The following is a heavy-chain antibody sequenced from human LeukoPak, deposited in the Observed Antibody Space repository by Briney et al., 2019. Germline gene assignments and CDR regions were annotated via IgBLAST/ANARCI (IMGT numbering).Heavy chain of an antibody. CDR1: RDRVSINSAA. CDR2: TYYRSQGYN. CDR3: ARTYYYDSSGSYTMGNWFDP. D-gene: IGHD3-22*01. V-gene: IGHV6-1*01. J-gene: IGHJ5*02. Sequence: SRALSLTSAHSRDRVSINSAASNWVRQSPTRGLEWLGLTYYRSQGYNDYAVSVKSRRTIDPDTSKNQFSLQLNSVTPEDTAVYYCARTYYYDSSGSYTMGNWFDPWVEGTLVTVSS.